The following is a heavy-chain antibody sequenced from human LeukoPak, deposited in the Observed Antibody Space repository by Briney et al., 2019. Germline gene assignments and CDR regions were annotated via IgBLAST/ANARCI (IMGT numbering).Heavy chain of an antibody. CDR2: ISSSSSYI. D-gene: IGHD3-10*01. CDR1: GFTFSSYS. V-gene: IGHV3-21*01. Sequence: GGSLRLSCAASGFTFSSYSMNWVRQAPGKGLEWVSSISSSSSYIYYADSVKGRFTISRDNAKNSLYLQMHSLRAEDTAVYYCARLVGNYASGKFDSWGQGTLVTVSS. J-gene: IGHJ4*02. CDR3: ARLVGNYASGKFDS.